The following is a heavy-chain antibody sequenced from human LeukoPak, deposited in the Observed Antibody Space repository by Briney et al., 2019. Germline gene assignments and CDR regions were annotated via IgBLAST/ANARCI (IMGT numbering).Heavy chain of an antibody. V-gene: IGHV3-23*01. CDR1: GFSFNTYS. CDR3: AKEYDLWHEQGNWFDT. CDR2: INDDTP. Sequence: GGSLRLSCTTSGFSFNTYSMSWVRQAPGKGLEWVSAINDDTPYYTDSVKGRFTVSRDNSRDTLYLHLNSLRAEDTAIYYCAKEYDLWHEQGNWFDTWGQGVQVTVSS. D-gene: IGHD3-3*01. J-gene: IGHJ5*02.